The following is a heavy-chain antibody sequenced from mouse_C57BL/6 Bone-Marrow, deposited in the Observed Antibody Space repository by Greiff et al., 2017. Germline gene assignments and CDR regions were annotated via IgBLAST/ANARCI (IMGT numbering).Heavy chain of an antibody. CDR1: DSEVFPIAY. J-gene: IGHJ1*03. CDR2: ILPSIGRT. V-gene: IGHV15-2*01. CDR3: ARGYDGYYVWYFDV. Sequence: VQLQQSGSELRSPGSSVKLSCKDFDSEVFPIAYMSWVRQKPGHGFEWIGGILPSIGRTIYGEKFEDKATLDADTLSNTAYLELNSLTSEDSAIYYCARGYDGYYVWYFDVWGTGTTVTVSS. D-gene: IGHD2-3*01.